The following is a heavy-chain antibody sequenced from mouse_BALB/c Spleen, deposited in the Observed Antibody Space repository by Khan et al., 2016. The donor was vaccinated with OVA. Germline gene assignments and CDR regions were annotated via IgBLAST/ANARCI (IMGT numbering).Heavy chain of an antibody. V-gene: IGHV9-3-1*01. Sequence: QIQLVQSGPELKKPGETVKISCKASGYTFTNYGMNWVKQAPGKGLKWMGWINTYTGEPTYADDFKGRFAFSLETSASTAYLQINNLKNEDTATYFCARKYGNCYAMDCWCRGTAVTVSS. J-gene: IGHJ4*01. CDR1: GYTFTNYG. CDR3: ARKYGNCYAMDC. CDR2: INTYTGEP. D-gene: IGHD2-10*02.